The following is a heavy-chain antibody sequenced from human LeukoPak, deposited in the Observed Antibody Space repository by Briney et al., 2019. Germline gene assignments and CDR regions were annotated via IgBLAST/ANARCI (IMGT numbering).Heavy chain of an antibody. CDR2: ISYDGSNK. Sequence: GRSLRLSCATSGFTFSSYGMHWVRQAPGKGLEWVAVISYDGSNKYYADSLKGRFTISRDNPENSLYLQMSSLRAEDTAVYYCARGRGYSSSSDAFDIWGQGTMVTVSS. CDR1: GFTFSSYG. J-gene: IGHJ3*02. CDR3: ARGRGYSSSSDAFDI. D-gene: IGHD6-6*01. V-gene: IGHV3-30*03.